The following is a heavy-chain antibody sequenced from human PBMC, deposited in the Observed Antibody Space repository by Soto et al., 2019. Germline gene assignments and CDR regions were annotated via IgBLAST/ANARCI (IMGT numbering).Heavy chain of an antibody. CDR2: IYDSGST. CDR3: ARIMAAAARYYFDS. CDR1: GGSVSSGGYY. J-gene: IGHJ4*02. Sequence: SETLSLTCTVSGGSVSSGGYYWTWIRQPPGKGLEWVGYIYDSGSTNYSPSLKSRVSMSVDTSKNQFSLNLSSVTTADTAVYFCARIMAAAARYYFDSWGQGTLVTVSS. D-gene: IGHD6-13*01. V-gene: IGHV4-61*08.